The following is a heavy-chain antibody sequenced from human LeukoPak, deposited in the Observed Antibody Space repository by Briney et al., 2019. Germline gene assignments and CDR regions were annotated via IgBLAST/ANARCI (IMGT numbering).Heavy chain of an antibody. J-gene: IGHJ4*02. CDR1: GFTFSSYG. CDR3: AKEWDDYGDYVTGDY. D-gene: IGHD4-17*01. Sequence: GRSLRLSCAASGFTFSSYGMHWVRQAPGKGLEWVAVIWYDGSNKYYTDSVKGRFTISRDNSKNTLYLQMNSLRAEDTAVYYCAKEWDDYGDYVTGDYWGQGTLVTVSS. CDR2: IWYDGSNK. V-gene: IGHV3-33*06.